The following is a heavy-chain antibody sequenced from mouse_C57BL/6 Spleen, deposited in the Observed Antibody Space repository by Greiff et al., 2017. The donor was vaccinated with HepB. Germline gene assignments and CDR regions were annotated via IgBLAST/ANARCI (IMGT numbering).Heavy chain of an antibody. V-gene: IGHV1-55*01. D-gene: IGHD1-1*01. CDR1: GYTFTSYW. CDR3: EREGITTVVPYLYY. Sequence: QVQLQQPGAELVKPGASVKMSCKASGYTFTSYWITWVKQRPGQGLEWIGDIYPGSGSTNYNEKFKSKATLTVDKSSSTAYMQLSSLQSEESAVYYWEREGITTVVPYLYYWGQGTTLTVSS. CDR2: IYPGSGST. J-gene: IGHJ2*01.